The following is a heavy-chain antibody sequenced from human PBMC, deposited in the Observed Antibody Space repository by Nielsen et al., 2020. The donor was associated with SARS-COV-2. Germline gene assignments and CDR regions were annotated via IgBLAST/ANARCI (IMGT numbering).Heavy chain of an antibody. Sequence: GGSLRLSCAASGFTFSSLWMSWVRQVPGKGLEWVADIKRDGSERFYVDSVKGRFTISRDNAKNSMSLQMNSLRVEDTAVYYCARDWSRSFDVWGQGTMVTVSS. CDR2: IKRDGSER. CDR1: GFTFSSLW. J-gene: IGHJ3*01. CDR3: ARDWSRSFDV. V-gene: IGHV3-7*01.